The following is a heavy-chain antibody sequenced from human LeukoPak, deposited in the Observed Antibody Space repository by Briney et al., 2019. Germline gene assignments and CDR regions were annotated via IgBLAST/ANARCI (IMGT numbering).Heavy chain of an antibody. CDR2: ISASGDNT. CDR1: GFTFNIYA. D-gene: IGHD4-17*01. J-gene: IGHJ4*02. V-gene: IGHV3-23*01. Sequence: GGSLRLSCAASGFTFNIYAMGWVRQAPGKGLEWVSAISASGDNTYYADSVKGRFTISRDNSKNTLYLQVNSLRAEDTAVYYCAKRGDYGDYKFDYWGQGTLVTVSS. CDR3: AKRGDYGDYKFDY.